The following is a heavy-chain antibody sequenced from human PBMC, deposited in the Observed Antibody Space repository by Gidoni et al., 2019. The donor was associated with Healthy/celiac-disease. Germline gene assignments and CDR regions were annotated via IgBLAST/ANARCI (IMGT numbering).Heavy chain of an antibody. D-gene: IGHD3-22*01. CDR2: ISGSVGST. CDR1: GLIFSSHA. Sequence: EVQRLESGGGLGQPGGCLRLSCAASGLIFSSHAMSWVRQAPGEGLEWVSAISGSVGSTYYADSVKCRFTISRDNTKNTLYLQMNSLRAEDTSVYYCAKHHDSSVYYYFDYWGQGTLVTVSS. V-gene: IGHV3-23*01. J-gene: IGHJ4*02. CDR3: AKHHDSSVYYYFDY.